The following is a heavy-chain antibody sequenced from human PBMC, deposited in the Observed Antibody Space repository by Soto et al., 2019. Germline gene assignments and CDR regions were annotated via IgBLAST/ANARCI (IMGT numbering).Heavy chain of an antibody. CDR1: GFIFSNFA. CDR3: AKPGYDFWSGYYTSDY. Sequence: PGGSLRLSCAASGFIFSNFAMHWVRQAPGKGLEWVAVVSYDGSKKYYADSVKGRFTISRDNSKNTLYLQMNSLRAEDTAVYYCAKPGYDFWSGYYTSDYWGQGTLVTVSS. D-gene: IGHD3-3*01. V-gene: IGHV3-30*18. CDR2: VSYDGSKK. J-gene: IGHJ4*02.